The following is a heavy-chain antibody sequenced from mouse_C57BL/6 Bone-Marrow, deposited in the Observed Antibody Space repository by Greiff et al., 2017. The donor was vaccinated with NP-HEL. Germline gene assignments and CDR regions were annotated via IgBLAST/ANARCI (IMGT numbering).Heavy chain of an antibody. CDR1: GYTFTSYG. CDR2: IYPGSGNT. CDR3: GEDWYFDV. V-gene: IGHV1-81*01. J-gene: IGHJ1*03. Sequence: QVQLQQSGAELARPGASVKLSCKASGYTFTSYGISWVKQRTGQGLEWIGEIYPGSGNTYYNEKFKGKATLTADKSSSTAYMELRSLTSEDSAVYFCGEDWYFDVWGTGTTVTVSS.